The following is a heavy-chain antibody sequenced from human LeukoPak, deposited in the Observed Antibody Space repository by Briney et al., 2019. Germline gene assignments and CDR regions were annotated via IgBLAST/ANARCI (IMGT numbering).Heavy chain of an antibody. J-gene: IGHJ4*02. Sequence: PGRSLRLSCAASGFTFSTYGMQWVRQAPGKGLEWVAAIWYDGSEKYYADSVKGRFTISRDNSKNTLYVQMNSLRAEDTAVYYCARDVSSGYLGFDYWSQGTLVTVSS. CDR2: IWYDGSEK. CDR3: ARDVSSGYLGFDY. D-gene: IGHD3-22*01. V-gene: IGHV3-33*01. CDR1: GFTFSTYG.